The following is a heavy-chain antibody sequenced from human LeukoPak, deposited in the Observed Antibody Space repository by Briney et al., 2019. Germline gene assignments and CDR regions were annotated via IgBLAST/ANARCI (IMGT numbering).Heavy chain of an antibody. CDR2: IYYSGST. D-gene: IGHD1-26*01. CDR3: ATGYSTYYYYYAMDV. J-gene: IGHJ6*04. Sequence: SENLSLTCPVSGASISSDYWSWIRQPPGKGLEWIGYIYYSGSTNYNPSLKSRVTISLDTSKTQFSLKLSSVTAADTAVYYCATGYSTYYYYYAMDVWGKGTTVTVSS. CDR1: GASISSDY. V-gene: IGHV4-59*01.